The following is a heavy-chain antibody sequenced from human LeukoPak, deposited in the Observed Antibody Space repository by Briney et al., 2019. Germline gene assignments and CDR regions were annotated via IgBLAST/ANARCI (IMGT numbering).Heavy chain of an antibody. CDR1: GYTFTSYG. CDR3: ARALRTSPYYYYGMDV. V-gene: IGHV1-18*01. D-gene: IGHD2-2*01. J-gene: IGHJ6*02. CDR2: ISAYNGNT. Sequence: ASVKVSCKASGYTFTSYGISWVRQAPGQGLEWMGWISAYNGNTNNAQKLQGRVTMTTDTSTSTAYMELRSLRSDDTAVYYCARALRTSPYYYYGMDVWGQGTTVTVS.